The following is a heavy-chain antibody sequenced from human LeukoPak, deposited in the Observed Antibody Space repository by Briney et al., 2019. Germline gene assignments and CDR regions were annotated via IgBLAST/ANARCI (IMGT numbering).Heavy chain of an antibody. CDR2: IKQGGSDK. CDR1: GFTFNNYW. Sequence: PGGSLRLSCAASGFTFNNYWMSWVRQAPGKGLEWVANIKQGGSDKYYVDSVKGRFTISRDNAKNSLYLQMNSLRAEDTAVYYCARAYYFDYWGQGTLVTVSS. V-gene: IGHV3-7*01. J-gene: IGHJ4*02. CDR3: ARAYYFDY.